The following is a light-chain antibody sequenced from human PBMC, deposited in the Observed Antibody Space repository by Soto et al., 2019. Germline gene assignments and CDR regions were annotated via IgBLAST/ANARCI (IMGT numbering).Light chain of an antibody. V-gene: IGKV3-20*01. J-gene: IGKJ2*01. Sequence: DIVLTQSPGTLSLSPGERATLSCRASQSVSSSYLAWYQQKPGQAPRLIIYGASDRATGIPYRFSGSGSGTDFTLTISRLEPEDFAVYYCQQYGSSPYTFGQGTKLEIK. CDR3: QQYGSSPYT. CDR1: QSVSSSY. CDR2: GAS.